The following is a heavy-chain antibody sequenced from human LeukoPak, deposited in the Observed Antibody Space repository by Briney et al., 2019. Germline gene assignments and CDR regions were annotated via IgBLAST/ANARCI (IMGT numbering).Heavy chain of an antibody. CDR1: GGSISSYY. CDR2: IYYSGST. Sequence: PSETLSLTCTVSGGSISSYYWSWIRQPPGKGLEWIGYIYYSGSTNYNPSLKSRVTISVDTSKNQFSLKLSSVTAADTAVYYCARDRGFLGSWGQGTLVTVSS. J-gene: IGHJ4*02. CDR3: ARDRGFLGS. D-gene: IGHD3-3*01. V-gene: IGHV4-59*01.